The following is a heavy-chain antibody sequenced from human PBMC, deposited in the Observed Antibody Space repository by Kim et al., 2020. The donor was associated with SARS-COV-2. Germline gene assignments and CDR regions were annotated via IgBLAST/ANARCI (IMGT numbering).Heavy chain of an antibody. Sequence: SETLSLTCTVSGGSISSSSHYWGWIRQPPGKGLEWIGSTHYRGSTYYNPSLKSRVTISVDTSKNQFSLKLSSVTAADTAEYYCARSFGITMIIVVTPWFFDYWGQGTLVTVSS. V-gene: IGHV4-39*01. CDR1: GGSISSSSHY. J-gene: IGHJ4*02. CDR2: THYRGST. CDR3: ARSFGITMIIVVTPWFFDY. D-gene: IGHD3-22*01.